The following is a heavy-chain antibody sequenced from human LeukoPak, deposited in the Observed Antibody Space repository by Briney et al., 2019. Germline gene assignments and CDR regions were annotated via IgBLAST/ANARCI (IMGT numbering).Heavy chain of an antibody. J-gene: IGHJ6*03. D-gene: IGHD3-22*01. CDR3: TTAHPSDSSGYYHTLYYYYMDV. Sequence: GGSLRLSCAASGFTFSNAWMSWVRQVPGKGLEWVGRIKRKTDGGTTDYAAPVKGRFTISRDDSKNTLYLQMNSLKTEDTAVYYCTTAHPSDSSGYYHTLYYYYMDVWGKGTTVTVSS. CDR1: GFTFSNAW. V-gene: IGHV3-15*01. CDR2: IKRKTDGGTT.